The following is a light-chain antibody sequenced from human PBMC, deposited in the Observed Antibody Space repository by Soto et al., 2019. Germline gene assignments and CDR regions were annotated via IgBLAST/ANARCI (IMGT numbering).Light chain of an antibody. CDR3: DQYNRLYT. CDR1: QSISSW. CDR2: KAS. Sequence: DIQMNQSPSTLSASVGDRVTITCRASQSISSWLAWYQQKPGKAPTLLLYKASSLESGVPSRFSGSGSGTEFTLTISSLQPDDFAAYYGDQYNRLYTFGQGATLVSK. V-gene: IGKV1-5*03. J-gene: IGKJ2*01.